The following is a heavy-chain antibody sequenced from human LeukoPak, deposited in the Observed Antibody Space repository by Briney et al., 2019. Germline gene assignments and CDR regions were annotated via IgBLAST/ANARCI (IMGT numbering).Heavy chain of an antibody. Sequence: GGSLRLSCAASGFTFSYYSMNWVRQAPGKGLEWVSYISSSSKTIYYADSVKGRFTISRDNAKKSLDLQMNSLRDEDTAVYYCARGGPAAMVRGVIIAGYFDYWGQGTLVTVSS. CDR2: ISSSSKTI. V-gene: IGHV3-48*02. CDR3: ARGGPAAMVRGVIIAGYFDY. CDR1: GFTFSYYS. J-gene: IGHJ4*02. D-gene: IGHD3-10*01.